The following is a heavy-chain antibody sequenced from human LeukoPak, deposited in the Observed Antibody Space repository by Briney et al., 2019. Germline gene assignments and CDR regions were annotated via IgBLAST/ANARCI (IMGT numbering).Heavy chain of an antibody. V-gene: IGHV3-74*01. CDR3: ARDSQRITSQFDP. CDR2: INPDGSET. Sequence: GGSLRLSCAASGFTFNKYWMHWVRQAPGKGLVWVSHINPDGSETNYADSVTGRFTISRDNAKNSLYLQMNSLRDEDTAVYYCARDSQRITSQFDPWGQGTLSPSPQ. D-gene: IGHD3-10*01. J-gene: IGHJ5*02. CDR1: GFTFNKYW.